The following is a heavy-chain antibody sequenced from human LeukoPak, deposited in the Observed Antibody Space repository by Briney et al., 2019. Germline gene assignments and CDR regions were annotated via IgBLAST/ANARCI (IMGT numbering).Heavy chain of an antibody. D-gene: IGHD1-26*01. J-gene: IGHJ6*03. V-gene: IGHV1-24*01. CDR1: GYTLTELA. Sequence: ASVKVSGKVSGYTLTELAMHWVRQAPGKGLEWMGGFDPEDGEIIYAQKFQGRVTMTEDTSADTAYMELSSLRSEDTAVYYCATPPSGTYYHYMDVWGKGTTVTVSS. CDR3: ATPPSGTYYHYMDV. CDR2: FDPEDGEI.